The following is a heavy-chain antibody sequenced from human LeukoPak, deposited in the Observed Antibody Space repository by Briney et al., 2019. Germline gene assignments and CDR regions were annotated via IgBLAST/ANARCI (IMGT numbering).Heavy chain of an antibody. CDR2: INANGGGT. CDR3: ARDPIDGYYYFDY. Sequence: ASVKVSCKASGYTFTGFHMHWVRQAPGQGLEWMGWINANGGGTSYAQKFQGRVTVTRDTSTSTAYMELTRLTSDDTAAYYCARDPIDGYYYFDYWGQGTLVTVSS. J-gene: IGHJ4*02. CDR1: GYTFTGFH. D-gene: IGHD5-24*01. V-gene: IGHV1-2*02.